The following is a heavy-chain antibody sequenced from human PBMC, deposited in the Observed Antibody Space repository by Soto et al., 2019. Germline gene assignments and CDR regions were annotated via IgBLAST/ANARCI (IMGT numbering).Heavy chain of an antibody. V-gene: IGHV1-8*01. CDR1: GYTFTSYD. Sequence: ASVKVSCKASGYTFTSYDINWVRQATGQGLEWMGWMNPNSGNTGYAQKFQGRVTMTRNTSISTAYMDLSSLRSEETAVYYCARGGGRYFLGIPWYFDYWGQGTLVTVSS. CDR3: ARGGGRYFLGIPWYFDY. D-gene: IGHD3-9*01. CDR2: MNPNSGNT. J-gene: IGHJ4*02.